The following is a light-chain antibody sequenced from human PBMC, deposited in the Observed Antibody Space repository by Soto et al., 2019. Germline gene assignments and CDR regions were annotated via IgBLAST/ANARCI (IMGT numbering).Light chain of an antibody. J-gene: IGKJ4*01. CDR1: RNINNW. CDR2: AAS. CDR3: QQANIFPLT. V-gene: IGKV1-12*01. Sequence: IQMTQSPSSVSASVGDRVTITCRASRNINNWLAWYQQEPGKAPKLLIYAASNLQRGVPPRFSGSGSGTEFTLTINSLQPGDFATYYCQQANIFPLTFGEGTKVEIK.